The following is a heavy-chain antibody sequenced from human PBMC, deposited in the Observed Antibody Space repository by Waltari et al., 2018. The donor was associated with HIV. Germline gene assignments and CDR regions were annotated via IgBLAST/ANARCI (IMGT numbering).Heavy chain of an antibody. CDR1: GGSVRSRSYF. D-gene: IGHD1-26*01. CDR3: ARHALRVGAAYWNFDL. CDR2: IYYSGRA. Sequence: QLQLQESGPGLVKPSATLSLTCTVSGGSVRSRSYFWGWIRQPPGKGLEWIGRIYYSGRAYYNPSLKSRVTISVDTSKNQFSLKVTSVTAADTAVYYCARHALRVGAAYWNFDLWGRGTLVTVSS. J-gene: IGHJ2*01. V-gene: IGHV4-39*01.